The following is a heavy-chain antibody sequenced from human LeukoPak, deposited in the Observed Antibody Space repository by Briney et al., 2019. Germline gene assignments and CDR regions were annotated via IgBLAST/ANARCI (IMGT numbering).Heavy chain of an antibody. CDR3: ARGGEPKWELLYQDY. V-gene: IGHV1-2*02. CDR1: GYIFVDFY. Sequence: AAVKVSCKASGYIFVDFYMYWVRQAPGQGLEWMGWINPNSGGTNSAQKFQGRVTLTRDTSISTAFMELNSLTSDDTAVYYCARGGEPKWELLYQDYWGQGTLVTVP. D-gene: IGHD1-26*01. CDR2: INPNSGGT. J-gene: IGHJ4*02.